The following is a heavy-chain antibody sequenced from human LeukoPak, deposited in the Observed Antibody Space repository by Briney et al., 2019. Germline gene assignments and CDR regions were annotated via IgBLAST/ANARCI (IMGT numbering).Heavy chain of an antibody. CDR2: IYYSGNT. D-gene: IGHD5-18*01. J-gene: IGHJ4*02. V-gene: IGHV4-30-2*03. CDR1: GGSISSGGYS. CDR3: ARHRSGAYSYGVLDY. Sequence: PSQTLSLTCAVSGGSISSGGYSWSWIRQPPGKGLEWIGSIYYSGNTYYNPSLKSRVTISVDTSKNQFSLKLSSVTAADTAVYSCARHRSGAYSYGVLDYWGQGTLVTVSS.